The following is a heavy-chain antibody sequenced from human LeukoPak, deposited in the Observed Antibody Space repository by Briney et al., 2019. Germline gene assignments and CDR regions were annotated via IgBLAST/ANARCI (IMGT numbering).Heavy chain of an antibody. Sequence: ASVKPSCKASGNTFSSYEINWVRQATGQGLEWLGWMNPNSGNTGYAQKFQGRVTMTRNTSINTAYMELSSLRSEDTAVYYCARGNYFGSGSFDNWGQGTLVTVSS. V-gene: IGHV1-8*01. J-gene: IGHJ4*02. CDR2: MNPNSGNT. CDR1: GNTFSSYE. CDR3: ARGNYFGSGSFDN. D-gene: IGHD3-10*01.